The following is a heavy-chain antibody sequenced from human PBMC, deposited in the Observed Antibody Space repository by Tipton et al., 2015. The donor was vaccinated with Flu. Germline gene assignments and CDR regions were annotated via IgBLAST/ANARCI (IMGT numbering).Heavy chain of an antibody. CDR2: INHSGST. D-gene: IGHD2-15*01. V-gene: IGHV4-34*01. CDR3: ARHTRTAIGGLNWFDP. J-gene: IGHJ5*02. Sequence: TLSLTCAVYGGSLSGYYWSWIRQSPGKGLEWIGEINHSGSTNYNPSLKSRLTISLDMSKNQFSLNLYSVSAADAAVYYCARHTRTAIGGLNWFDPWGQGTLVTVSS. CDR1: GGSLSGYY.